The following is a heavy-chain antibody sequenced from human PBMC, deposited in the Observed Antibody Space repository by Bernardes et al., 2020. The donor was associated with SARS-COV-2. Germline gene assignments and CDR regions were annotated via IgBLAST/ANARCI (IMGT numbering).Heavy chain of an antibody. CDR3: ARPDSGSYLGALDY. V-gene: IGHV3-30-3*01. D-gene: IGHD1-26*01. Sequence: GSLRLSCAASGFTFSSYAMHWVRQAPGKGLEWVAVISYDGSNKYYADSVKGRFTISRDNSKNTLYLQMNSLRAEDTAVYYCARPDSGSYLGALDYWGQGTLVTVSS. CDR1: GFTFSSYA. CDR2: ISYDGSNK. J-gene: IGHJ4*02.